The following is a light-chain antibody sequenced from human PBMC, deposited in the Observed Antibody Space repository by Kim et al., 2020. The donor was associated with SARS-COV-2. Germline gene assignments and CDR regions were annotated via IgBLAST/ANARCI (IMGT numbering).Light chain of an antibody. CDR3: QQYNDWPTWT. CDR1: QRVSSN. J-gene: IGKJ1*01. Sequence: SPGEIATLSCRASQRVSSNVAWYQQKPGQSPRLLIYCASTRATGIPARCSGSGSGTEFTLTISSLQSEDFAVYYCQQYNDWPTWTFGQGTKVDIK. CDR2: CAS. V-gene: IGKV3-15*01.